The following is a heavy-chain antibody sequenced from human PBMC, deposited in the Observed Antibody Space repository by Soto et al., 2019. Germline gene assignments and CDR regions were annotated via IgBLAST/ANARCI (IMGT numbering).Heavy chain of an antibody. CDR3: ARASPFTTSSPYYYYYGMDV. CDR2: ISYDGNNK. V-gene: IGHV3-30-3*01. D-gene: IGHD6-6*01. J-gene: IGHJ6*02. Sequence: VGSLRLSCATSGVIFSDYAMHWVRQAPGKGLEWVAFISYDGNNKFYADSVKGRVTISRDNSRNTLYLQMNSLRAEDTAVYYCARASPFTTSSPYYYYYGMDVWGQGTTVTVSS. CDR1: GVIFSDYA.